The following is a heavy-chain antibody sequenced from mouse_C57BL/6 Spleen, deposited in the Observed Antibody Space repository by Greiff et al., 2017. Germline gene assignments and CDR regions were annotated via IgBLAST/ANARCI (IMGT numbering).Heavy chain of an antibody. Sequence: VKLQESGPELVKPGASVKISCKASGYAFSSSWMNWVKQRTGKGLEWIGRIYPGDGDTNYNGKFKGNATLNADKSSSTAYMQLSSLTAEDSAVYFCARSDYEGDYWGQGTTLTVSS. CDR2: IYPGDGDT. CDR3: ARSDYEGDY. D-gene: IGHD2-4*01. CDR1: GYAFSSSW. V-gene: IGHV1-82*01. J-gene: IGHJ2*01.